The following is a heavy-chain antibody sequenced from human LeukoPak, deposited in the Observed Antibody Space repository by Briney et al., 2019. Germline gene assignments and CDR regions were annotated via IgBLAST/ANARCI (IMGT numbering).Heavy chain of an antibody. CDR3: ARVDCSSTSCYHFDY. D-gene: IGHD2-2*01. Sequence: SETLSLTCTVSGGSISSSSYYWGWIRQPPGKGLEWIGSIYYSGSTYYHPSLKSRVTISVDTSKNQFSLKLSSVTAADTAVYYCARVDCSSTSCYHFDYWGQGTLVTVSS. CDR1: GGSISSSSYY. J-gene: IGHJ4*02. CDR2: IYYSGST. V-gene: IGHV4-39*01.